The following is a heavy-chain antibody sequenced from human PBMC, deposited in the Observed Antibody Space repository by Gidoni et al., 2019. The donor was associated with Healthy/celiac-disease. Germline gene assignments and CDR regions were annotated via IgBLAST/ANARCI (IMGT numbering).Heavy chain of an antibody. D-gene: IGHD6-13*01. CDR2: IYPGDSDT. CDR3: ASPIAAAGGDEYYYYGMDV. Sequence: EVQLVQSGAEVKKPGESLKISCKGSGYSFTSYWIGWVRQMPGKGLEWMGIIYPGDSDTRYSPSFQGQVTISADKSISTAYLQWSSLKASDTAMYYCASPIAAAGGDEYYYYGMDVWGQGTTVTVSS. CDR1: GYSFTSYW. J-gene: IGHJ6*02. V-gene: IGHV5-51*01.